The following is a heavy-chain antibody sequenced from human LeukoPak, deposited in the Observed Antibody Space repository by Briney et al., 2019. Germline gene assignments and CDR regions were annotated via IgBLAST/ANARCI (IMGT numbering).Heavy chain of an antibody. CDR3: ARDSTYYYDSGSSGPHYFDN. V-gene: IGHV3-74*01. D-gene: IGHD3-10*01. Sequence: TGGSLRLSCAASGFTISRYWMHWVRQAPGKGLVWVSRINGDGSTTSYADSVKGGFTISRDNSKNTLYLQLNSLRAEDTAVYYCARDSTYYYDSGSSGPHYFDNWGQGTLVTVSS. J-gene: IGHJ4*02. CDR2: INGDGSTT. CDR1: GFTISRYW.